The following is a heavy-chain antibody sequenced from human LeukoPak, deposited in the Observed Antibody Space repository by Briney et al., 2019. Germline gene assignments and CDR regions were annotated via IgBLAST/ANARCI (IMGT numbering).Heavy chain of an antibody. CDR2: IDPSDSYT. CDR3: ARHESGYYGMDV. CDR1: GYSFTSYW. J-gene: IGHJ6*04. V-gene: IGHV5-10-1*01. D-gene: IGHD1-26*01. Sequence: GESLKISCKGSGYSFTSYWISWVRQMPGKDLEWMGRIDPSDSYTNYSPSFQGHVTISADKSISTAYLQWSSLKASDTAMYYCARHESGYYGMDVWGKGTTVTVSS.